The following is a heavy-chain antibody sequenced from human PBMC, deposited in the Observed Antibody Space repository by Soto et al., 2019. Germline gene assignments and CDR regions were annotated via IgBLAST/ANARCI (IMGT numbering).Heavy chain of an antibody. CDR1: GYIFSKYW. CDR3: VVYSSSSGRHFDY. CDR2: IYPGDSDT. V-gene: IGHV5-51*01. D-gene: IGHD6-6*01. J-gene: IGHJ4*02. Sequence: PGESVKISCKSSGYIFSKYWIGWVRQMPGKGLEWMGIIYPGDSDTRYSPSFQGQVTISADKSITTAYLQWRSLKASDTAIYYCVVYSSSSGRHFDYWGQGTLVTVSS.